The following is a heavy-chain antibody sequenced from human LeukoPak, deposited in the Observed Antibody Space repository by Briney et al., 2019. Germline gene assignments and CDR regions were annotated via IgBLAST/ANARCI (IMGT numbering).Heavy chain of an antibody. D-gene: IGHD4-4*01. CDR3: ARRNGNWFDP. CDR1: GYRFSKYW. J-gene: IGHJ5*02. Sequence: GESLKISCKGSGYRFSKYWIGWVRQMPGKGLEWMGIIYPGDLDTRYSPSFQGQVTISADKSISTAYLQWSSLKASDTAMYYCARRNGNWFDPWGQGTLVTVSS. V-gene: IGHV5-51*01. CDR2: IYPGDLDT.